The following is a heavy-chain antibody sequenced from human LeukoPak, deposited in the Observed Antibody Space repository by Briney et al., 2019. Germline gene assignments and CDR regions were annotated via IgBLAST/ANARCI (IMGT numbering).Heavy chain of an antibody. CDR2: INHSGST. J-gene: IGHJ6*03. Sequence: PSETLSLTCAVSGGSISSNNWWSWVRQPPGKGLEWIGEINHSGSTNYNPSLKSRVTISVDTSKNQFSLKLSSVTAADTAVYYCAGGHGVAAAGTGPYYYYYYMDVWGKGTTVTVSS. D-gene: IGHD6-13*01. V-gene: IGHV4-4*02. CDR3: AGGHGVAAAGTGPYYYYYYMDV. CDR1: GGSISSNNW.